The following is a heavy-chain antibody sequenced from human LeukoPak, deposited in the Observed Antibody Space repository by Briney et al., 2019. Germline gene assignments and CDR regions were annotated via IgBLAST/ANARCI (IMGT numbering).Heavy chain of an antibody. CDR1: GFTFSSYS. CDR3: ARDGTTGYSSSWSSFYYYYYMDV. CDR2: ISSSSSYI. Sequence: GGSPRLSCAGSGFTFSSYSMNWVRQAPGKGLEWVSSISSSSSYIYYADSVKGRFTISRDDAKNSLYLQMNSLRAEDTAVYYCARDGTTGYSSSWSSFYYYYYMDVWGKGTTVTVSS. J-gene: IGHJ6*03. D-gene: IGHD6-13*01. V-gene: IGHV3-21*01.